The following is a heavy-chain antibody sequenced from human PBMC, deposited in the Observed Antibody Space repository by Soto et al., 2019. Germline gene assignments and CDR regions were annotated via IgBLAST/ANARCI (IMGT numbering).Heavy chain of an antibody. CDR3: ARDSKGGMDV. D-gene: IGHD3-22*01. CDR2: INHSGST. Sequence: SETLSLTCAVYGGSFSGYYWSWIRQPPGKGLEWIGEINHSGSTNYNPSLKSRVTISVDTSKNQFSLKLSSVTAADTAVYSCARDSKGGMDVWGQGTTVTVSS. J-gene: IGHJ6*02. V-gene: IGHV4-34*01. CDR1: GGSFSGYY.